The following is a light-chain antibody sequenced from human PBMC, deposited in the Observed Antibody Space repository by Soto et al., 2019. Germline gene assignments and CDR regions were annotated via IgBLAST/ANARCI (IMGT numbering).Light chain of an antibody. J-gene: IGLJ2*01. Sequence: QSVLTQPPSASRSPGQSVTISCTGTSSDVGGYNYVSWYQQHPGKAPKLMISEVSKRPSGVPDRFSGSKSGNTASLTVSGLQAEDEADYSCSSYADSIVLFGGGTKLTVL. CDR2: EVS. CDR3: SSYADSIVL. V-gene: IGLV2-8*01. CDR1: SSDVGGYNY.